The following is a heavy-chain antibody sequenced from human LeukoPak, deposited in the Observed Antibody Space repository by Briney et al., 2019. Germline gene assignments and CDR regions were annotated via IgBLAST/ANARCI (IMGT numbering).Heavy chain of an antibody. CDR1: GYSISSGYY. CDR3: ARSPGGALNWFDP. Sequence: SETLSLTCTVSGYSISSGYYWGWIRQPPGKGLEWIGSIYHSGSTYYNPSLKSRVTISVDTPKNQFSLKLSSVTAADTAVYYCARSPGGALNWFDPWGQGTLVTVSS. V-gene: IGHV4-38-2*02. CDR2: IYHSGST. D-gene: IGHD1-1*01. J-gene: IGHJ5*02.